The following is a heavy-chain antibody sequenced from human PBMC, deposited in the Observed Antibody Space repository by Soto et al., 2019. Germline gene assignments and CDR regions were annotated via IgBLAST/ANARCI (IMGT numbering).Heavy chain of an antibody. J-gene: IGHJ4*02. Sequence: GGSLRLSCAASGFTFRHYVIHWVREAPGKGLEWLAVISYDGSNKHYADSVKGGFTVSRDNSKNTLYLQMNSLRAEDTAVYFCARYSGKYQGPIDYWGQGTLVTVSS. CDR3: ARYSGKYQGPIDY. CDR1: GFTFRHYV. CDR2: ISYDGSNK. D-gene: IGHD1-26*01. V-gene: IGHV3-30*03.